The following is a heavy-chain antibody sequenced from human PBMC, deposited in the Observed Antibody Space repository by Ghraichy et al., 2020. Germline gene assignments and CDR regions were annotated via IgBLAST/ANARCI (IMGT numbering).Heavy chain of an antibody. D-gene: IGHD2-8*02. CDR1: GVSISSDDYY. V-gene: IGHV4-31*03. CDR2: IFYSGTT. CDR3: ARDHAGAYYYFAMDV. J-gene: IGHJ6*02. Sequence: SETLSLTCTVSGVSISSDDYYWTWIRQHPGKGLDWIVYIFYSGTTYYNPSLKSRLNMLVDTSTNQFSLQLSSVTAADTAVYYCARDHAGAYYYFAMDVWGQGTTVTVSS.